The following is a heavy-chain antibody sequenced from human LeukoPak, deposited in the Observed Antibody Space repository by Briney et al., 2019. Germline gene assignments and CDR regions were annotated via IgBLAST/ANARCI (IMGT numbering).Heavy chain of an antibody. D-gene: IGHD6-13*01. J-gene: IGHJ4*02. CDR2: INPNSGGT. Sequence: ASVKVSCKASGYTFTGYYMHWVRQAPGQGLEWMGRINPNSGGTNYAQKFQGRVTMTRDTSISTAHMELSRLRSDGTAVYYCAREGPGKLAFQAPAAAGMRYFDNWGQGTLVTVSS. V-gene: IGHV1-2*06. CDR3: AREGPGKLAFQAPAAAGMRYFDN. CDR1: GYTFTGYY.